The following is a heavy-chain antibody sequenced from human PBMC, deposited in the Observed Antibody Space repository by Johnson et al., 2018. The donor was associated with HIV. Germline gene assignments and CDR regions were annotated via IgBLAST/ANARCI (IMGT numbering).Heavy chain of an antibody. CDR2: IKSKTEGGTT. J-gene: IGHJ3*02. CDR3: ARALVVITDGHAFDI. Sequence: EVQLVESGGRLVKPGGSLRLSCAASGFTFSNAWMSWVRQAPGKGLEWVGRIKSKTEGGTTDYAAPVKGRFTISRDDSKNTLYLQMNSLRAGDTAVYYCARALVVITDGHAFDIWGQGTMVTVSS. CDR1: GFTFSNAW. D-gene: IGHD3-22*01. V-gene: IGHV3-15*01.